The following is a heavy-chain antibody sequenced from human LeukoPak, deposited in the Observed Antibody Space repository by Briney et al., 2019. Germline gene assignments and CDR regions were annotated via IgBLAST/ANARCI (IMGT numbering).Heavy chain of an antibody. Sequence: PGGSLRLSCAASGFTFSDYYMTWARQAPGKGLEWVAYISGPGSTIYYADSLKGRITISRDNAKYSLYLQMNSLRAADTGVYFCVRGATYEPVYWGQGTPVTVSS. CDR2: ISGPGSTI. J-gene: IGHJ4*02. V-gene: IGHV3-11*04. CDR1: GFTFSDYY. CDR3: VRGATYEPVY. D-gene: IGHD1-14*01.